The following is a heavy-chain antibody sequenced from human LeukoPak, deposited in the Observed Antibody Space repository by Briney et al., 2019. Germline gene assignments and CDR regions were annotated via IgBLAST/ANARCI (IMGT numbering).Heavy chain of an antibody. J-gene: IGHJ5*02. V-gene: IGHV4-39*07. CDR3: ARGSRMAYCGGDCLNWFDP. Sequence: SETLSLTCTVSGGSISSSSYYWGWIRQPPGKGLEWIGSIYYSGSTYYNPSLKSRVTISVDTSKNQFSLKLSSVTAADTAVYYCARGSRMAYCGGDCLNWFDPWGQGTLVTVSS. CDR2: IYYSGST. D-gene: IGHD2-21*02. CDR1: GGSISSSSYY.